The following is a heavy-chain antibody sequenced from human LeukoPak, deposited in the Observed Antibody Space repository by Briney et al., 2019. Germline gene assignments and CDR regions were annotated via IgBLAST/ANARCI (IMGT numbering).Heavy chain of an antibody. D-gene: IGHD6-13*01. CDR2: IDTDGSST. V-gene: IGHV3-74*01. J-gene: IGHJ4*02. Sequence: PGGSLRLSCAASGFTFSSYWMHWVRQAPGKGLVWVSRIDTDGSSTGYADSVEGRFTISRDNAKNSLYLQMNSLRAEDTAVYYCAREGIAAAESIDPVDYWGQGTLVTVSS. CDR3: AREGIAAAESIDPVDY. CDR1: GFTFSSYW.